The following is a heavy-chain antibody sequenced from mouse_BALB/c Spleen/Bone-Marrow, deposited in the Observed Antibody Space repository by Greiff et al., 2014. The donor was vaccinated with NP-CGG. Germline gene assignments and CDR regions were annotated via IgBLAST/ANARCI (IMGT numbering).Heavy chain of an antibody. CDR2: IWGDGST. D-gene: IGHD2-10*02. V-gene: IGHV2-3*01. Sequence: VNLVESGPGLVAPSQSLSITCTVSGFSVTSYGVSWVRQPPGKGLEWLGVIWGDGSTNYHSALISRLSISKDNSKSQVLLKLNSLQTDDTSTYYCAKQEVFPYAMAYWGQRTSVNVCS. CDR1: GFSVTSYG. J-gene: IGHJ4*01. CDR3: AKQEVFPYAMAY.